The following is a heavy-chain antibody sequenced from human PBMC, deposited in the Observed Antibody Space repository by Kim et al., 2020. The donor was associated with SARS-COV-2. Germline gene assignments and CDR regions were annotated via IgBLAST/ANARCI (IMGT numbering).Heavy chain of an antibody. D-gene: IGHD3-10*01. CDR1: GFTFSSYA. CDR2: ISGSGGST. Sequence: GGSLRLSCAASGFTFSSYAMSWVRQAPGKGLEWVSAISGSGGSTYYADSVKGRFTISRDNSKNTLYLQMNSLRAEDTAVYYCAKGPTMVRGVIITGVFDYWGQGTLVTVSS. V-gene: IGHV3-23*01. J-gene: IGHJ4*02. CDR3: AKGPTMVRGVIITGVFDY.